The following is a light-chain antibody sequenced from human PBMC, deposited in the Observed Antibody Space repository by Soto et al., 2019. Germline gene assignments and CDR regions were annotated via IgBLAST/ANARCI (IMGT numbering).Light chain of an antibody. Sequence: DIQMTQSPSSLSASVGDRVTITCRASQTISTYLNWYQQKPGKAPKLLIYAASSLQSGVPSRFSGSGSGTDFTLTISSLQPEDFATYYCQQCFTTMITFGGGTTVEIK. CDR2: AAS. J-gene: IGKJ4*01. CDR3: QQCFTTMIT. CDR1: QTISTY. V-gene: IGKV1-39*01.